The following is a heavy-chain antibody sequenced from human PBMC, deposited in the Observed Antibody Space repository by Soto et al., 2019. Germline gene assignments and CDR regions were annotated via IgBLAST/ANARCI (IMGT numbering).Heavy chain of an antibody. CDR3: ARGPNYSKAYDY. J-gene: IGHJ4*02. V-gene: IGHV4-34*01. Sequence: SETLSLTCAFYGGSFSGHYWTWIRQPPGKGLEWIGEINHSGSTNYNPSLKSRVTISVDTSKNQFSLKLSSVTAADTAVYYCARGPNYSKAYDYWGQGTLVTVSS. CDR2: INHSGST. CDR1: GGSFSGHY. D-gene: IGHD4-4*01.